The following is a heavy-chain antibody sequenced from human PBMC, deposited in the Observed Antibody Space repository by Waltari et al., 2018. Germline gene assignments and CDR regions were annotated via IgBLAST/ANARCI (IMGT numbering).Heavy chain of an antibody. CDR2: INHSGST. V-gene: IGHV4-34*01. J-gene: IGHJ6*03. D-gene: IGHD3-3*01. CDR3: ARQPRFWSGYYYYMDV. CDR1: GGSFSGYY. Sequence: QVQLQQWGAGLLKPSETLSLTCAVYGGSFSGYYWSWIRQPPGKGLEWIGEINHSGSTNYNPSLKSRVTISVDTSKNQFSLKLSSVTAADTAVYYCARQPRFWSGYYYYMDVWGKGTTVTVSS.